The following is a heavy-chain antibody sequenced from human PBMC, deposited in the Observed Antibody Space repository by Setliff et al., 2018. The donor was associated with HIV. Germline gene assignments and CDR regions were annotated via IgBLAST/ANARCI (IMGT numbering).Heavy chain of an antibody. CDR1: GGTFKTYA. CDR2: IIPIFATT. D-gene: IGHD3-9*01. J-gene: IGHJ4*02. CDR3: ALKGAYDILTGFPN. V-gene: IGHV1-69*13. Sequence: AASVKVSCKASGGTFKTYAISWVRQAPGQGLEWMGGIIPIFATTDYAQKFQGRVTITADESTSTAYMELSSLSSEDTAVYYCALKGAYDILTGFPNWGQGTLVTVSS.